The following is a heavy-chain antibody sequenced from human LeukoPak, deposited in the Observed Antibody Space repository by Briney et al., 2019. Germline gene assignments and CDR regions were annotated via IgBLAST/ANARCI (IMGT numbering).Heavy chain of an antibody. Sequence: SETLSLTCAVYGGSFSGYYWSWIRQPPGKGLEWIGEINHSGSTNYNPSHKSRVTISVDTSKNQFSLKLSSVTAADTAVYYCARGGWITIFGVVIKRYNWFDPWGQGTLVTVSS. J-gene: IGHJ5*02. V-gene: IGHV4-34*01. CDR1: GGSFSGYY. D-gene: IGHD3-3*01. CDR3: ARGGWITIFGVVIKRYNWFDP. CDR2: INHSGST.